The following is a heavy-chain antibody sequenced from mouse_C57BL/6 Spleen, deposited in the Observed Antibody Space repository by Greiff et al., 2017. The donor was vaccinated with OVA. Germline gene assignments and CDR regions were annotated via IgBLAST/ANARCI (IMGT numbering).Heavy chain of an antibody. Sequence: EVKLVESEGGLVQPGSSMKLSCTASGFTFSDYYMAWVRQVPEKGLEWVANINYDGSSTYYLDSLKSRFIISRDNAKNILYLQMSSLKSEDTATYYCARWDSGDFDVWGTGTTVTVSS. V-gene: IGHV5-16*01. D-gene: IGHD4-1*01. J-gene: IGHJ1*03. CDR2: INYDGSST. CDR3: ARWDSGDFDV. CDR1: GFTFSDYY.